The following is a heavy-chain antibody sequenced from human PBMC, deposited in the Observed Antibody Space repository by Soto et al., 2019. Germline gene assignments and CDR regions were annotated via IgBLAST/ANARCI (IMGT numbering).Heavy chain of an antibody. V-gene: IGHV4-38-2*02. CDR3: ARDHPASRAADGTFAYNWLDP. CDR1: GYSISSGYY. CDR2: IYHSGST. D-gene: IGHD6-13*01. Sequence: SETLSLTCAVSGYSISSGYYWGWIRQPPGKGLEWIGSIYHSGSTYYNPSLKSRVTISVDTSKNQFSLKLSSVTAADTAVYYCARDHPASRAADGTFAYNWLDPWGQGTLVTVYS. J-gene: IGHJ5*02.